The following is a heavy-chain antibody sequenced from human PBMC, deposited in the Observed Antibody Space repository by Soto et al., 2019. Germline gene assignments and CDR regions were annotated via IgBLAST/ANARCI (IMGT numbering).Heavy chain of an antibody. CDR3: VHTNDYGGNSDY. CDR2: IYWDDDK. V-gene: IGHV2-5*02. J-gene: IGHJ4*02. CDR1: GFSLITTGVG. D-gene: IGHD4-17*01. Sequence: QITLKESGPTLVKPTQTLTLTCTFSGFSLITTGVGVGWIRQPPGKALEWLALIYWDDDKRYSPSLKNRLTITKDTSKNQVVLTLPNMDPVDTATYSCVHTNDYGGNSDYWGQGTLVTVSS.